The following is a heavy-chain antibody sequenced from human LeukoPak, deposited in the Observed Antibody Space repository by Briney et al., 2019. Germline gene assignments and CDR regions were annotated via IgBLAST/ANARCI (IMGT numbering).Heavy chain of an antibody. J-gene: IGHJ4*02. CDR3: ARVAGSIDY. D-gene: IGHD6-19*01. CDR1: GYTFTSYD. Sequence: GASVKVSCKASGYTFTSYDINWVRQATGQGLEWMGWTNPNSGYTGYAQKFQGRVTITRNTAISTAYMELSSLRPEDTAVYYCARVAGSIDYWGQGTLVTVSS. V-gene: IGHV1-8*03. CDR2: TNPNSGYT.